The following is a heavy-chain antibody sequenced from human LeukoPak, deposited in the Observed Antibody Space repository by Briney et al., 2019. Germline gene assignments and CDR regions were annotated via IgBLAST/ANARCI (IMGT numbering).Heavy chain of an antibody. D-gene: IGHD6-13*01. J-gene: IGHJ1*01. CDR2: IYYSGST. CDR3: ARGGIAAGNFQH. V-gene: IGHV4-61*01. CDR1: GGSISSSSYY. Sequence: PSETLSLTCTVSGGSISSSSYYWSWIRQPPGKGLEWIGYIYYSGSTNYNPSLKSRVTISVDTSKNQFSLKLSSVTAADTAVYYCARGGIAAGNFQHWGQGTLVTVSS.